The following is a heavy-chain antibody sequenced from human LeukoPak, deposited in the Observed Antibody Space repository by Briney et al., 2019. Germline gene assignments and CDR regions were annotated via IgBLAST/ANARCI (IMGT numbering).Heavy chain of an antibody. V-gene: IGHV4-59*01. CDR3: ARSYGDLSNCFAP. J-gene: IGHJ5*02. D-gene: IGHD4-17*01. CDR2: IYYSGST. CDR1: GGSISSYY. Sequence: PSETLSLTCTVSGGSISSYYWSWIRQPPGKGLEWIGYIYYSGSTNYNPSLKSRVTISVDTSKNQFSLKLSSVTAADTAVYYCARSYGDLSNCFAPGGQGPLVTVSS.